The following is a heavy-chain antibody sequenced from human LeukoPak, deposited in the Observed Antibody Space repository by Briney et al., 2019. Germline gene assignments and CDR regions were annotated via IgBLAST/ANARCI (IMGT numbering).Heavy chain of an antibody. Sequence: SETLSLTCSVSGGSITSGDHYRSWIRQPPGKGLEWIGYIFYSGSTYYNPSLESRFTMSVDTSKNQFSLKLSSVTAADTAVYYCASIAARRFDYWGQGTLVTVSS. V-gene: IGHV4-30-4*01. CDR3: ASIAARRFDY. CDR2: IFYSGST. D-gene: IGHD6-6*01. CDR1: GGSITSGDHY. J-gene: IGHJ4*02.